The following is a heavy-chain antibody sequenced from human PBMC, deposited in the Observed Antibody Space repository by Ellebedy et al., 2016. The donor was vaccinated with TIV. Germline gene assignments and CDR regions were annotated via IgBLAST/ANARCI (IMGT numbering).Heavy chain of an antibody. CDR2: ISYDGSNK. Sequence: GGSLRLXXAASGFTFSSYAMHWVRQAPGKGLEWVAVISYDGSNKYYADSVKGRFTISRDNSKNTLYLQMNSLRAEDTAVYYCARAFTAMAYYYYGMDVWGQGTTVTVSS. CDR3: ARAFTAMAYYYYGMDV. J-gene: IGHJ6*02. CDR1: GFTFSSYA. D-gene: IGHD5-18*01. V-gene: IGHV3-30-3*01.